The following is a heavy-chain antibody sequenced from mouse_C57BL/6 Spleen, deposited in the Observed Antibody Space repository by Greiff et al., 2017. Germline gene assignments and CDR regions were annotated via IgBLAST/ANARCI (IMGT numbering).Heavy chain of an antibody. CDR1: GFSLSTSVMG. Sequence: QVTLKVSGPGILQSSQTLSLTCSFSGFSLSTSVMGVSWIRQPSGKGLEWLPFTYWDDVKRYNPSLKSRRTLSKDTSRNQGFLKITSVDTEDAAKYNYARIEGYYEYAIDYRGKGTSVTVSS. CDR2: TYWDDVK. D-gene: IGHD1-1*02. J-gene: IGHJ4*01. V-gene: IGHV8-12*01. CDR3: ARIEGYYEYAIDY.